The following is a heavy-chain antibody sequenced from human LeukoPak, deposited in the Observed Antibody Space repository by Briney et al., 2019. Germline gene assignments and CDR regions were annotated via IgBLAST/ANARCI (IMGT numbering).Heavy chain of an antibody. J-gene: IGHJ6*03. CDR1: GGPFSSYA. CDR3: ASLGSRPGYYGSDYYYMDV. CDR2: IIPIFGTA. D-gene: IGHD3-10*01. Sequence: VASVKVSCKASGGPFSSYAISWVRQAPGQGLEWTGGIIPIFGTANYAQKFQGRVTITADKSTSTAYMELSSLRSEDTAVYYCASLGSRPGYYGSDYYYMDVWGKGTTVTVSS. V-gene: IGHV1-69*06.